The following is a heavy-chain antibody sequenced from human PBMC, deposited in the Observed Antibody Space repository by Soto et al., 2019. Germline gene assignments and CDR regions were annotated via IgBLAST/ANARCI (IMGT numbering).Heavy chain of an antibody. CDR1: GSDDRSSDV. CDR3: ARHFSLDYFDS. V-gene: IGHV4-39*01. J-gene: IGHJ4*02. CDR2: LYYSGTT. Sequence: GSDDRSSDVWGRSRQPQGKGLEWIGSLYYSGTTYYNPSLKSRVTISVDRSKNQFSLKLSSVPAADTAAYYCARHFSLDYFDSSGQGVLVTVPS.